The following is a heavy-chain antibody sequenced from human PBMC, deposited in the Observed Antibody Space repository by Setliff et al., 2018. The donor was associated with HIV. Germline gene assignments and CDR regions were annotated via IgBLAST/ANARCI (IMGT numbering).Heavy chain of an antibody. V-gene: IGHV4-59*08. J-gene: IGHJ4*02. CDR2: IYYSGST. CDR1: GDSIDSPHC. D-gene: IGHD6-19*01. Sequence: PSETLSLTCTVSGDSIDSPHCWSWVRQSLEKGLEWIGYIYYSGSTNYNPSLKSRVTISVDTSKNHFSLRLSHVTAADTAVYYCARQGAVTGHSFDYWGQGALVTVSS. CDR3: ARQGAVTGHSFDY.